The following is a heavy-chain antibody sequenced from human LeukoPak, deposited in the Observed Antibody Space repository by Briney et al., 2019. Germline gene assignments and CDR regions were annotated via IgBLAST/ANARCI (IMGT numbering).Heavy chain of an antibody. CDR1: GGSISSYY. V-gene: IGHV4-34*01. CDR3: ARGRYNWNGDY. D-gene: IGHD1-1*01. CDR2: INHGGST. Sequence: SETLSLTCTVSGGSISSYYWSWIRQPPGKGLEWIGEINHGGSTNYNPSLKSRVTISVDTSKNQFSLKLSSVTAADTAVYYCARGRYNWNGDYWGQGTLVTVSS. J-gene: IGHJ4*02.